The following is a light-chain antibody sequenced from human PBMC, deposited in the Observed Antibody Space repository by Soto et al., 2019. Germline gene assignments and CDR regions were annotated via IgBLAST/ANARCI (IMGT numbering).Light chain of an antibody. CDR3: QQGFSTLPIT. J-gene: IGKJ3*01. Sequence: DIQMTQSPSSLSASVGDRVTITCRASQSISNYVSWYQQTPGKAPKLLIYAASTLHSGVPAGFSGSGSGTGFTLTITSLQPEDFATYYCQQGFSTLPITVGPGTKVDIK. CDR1: QSISNY. CDR2: AAS. V-gene: IGKV1-39*01.